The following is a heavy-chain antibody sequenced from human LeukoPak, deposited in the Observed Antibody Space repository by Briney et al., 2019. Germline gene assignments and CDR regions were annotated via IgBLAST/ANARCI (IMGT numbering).Heavy chain of an antibody. J-gene: IGHJ4*02. D-gene: IGHD6-19*01. V-gene: IGHV1-8*01. CDR2: MTPTSGNT. Sequence: GASVKVSCKASGYTLTSYDVNWVRQATGQGLEWMGWMTPTSGNTGYAQKLQGRVTMTSNTSITTAYMELSSLKSEDTAEYYCAMTKLLLAGTFDHWGQGTLVTVSS. CDR3: AMTKLLLAGTFDH. CDR1: GYTLTSYD.